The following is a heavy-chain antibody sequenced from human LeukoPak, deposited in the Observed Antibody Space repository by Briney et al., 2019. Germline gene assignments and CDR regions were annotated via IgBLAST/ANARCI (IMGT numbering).Heavy chain of an antibody. CDR1: GFTFSNYA. Sequence: PGGSLRLSCAASGFTFSNYAMSWARQLPGKGLVWVSRISPTGSTTSYADSVKGRFTVSRDNAKNTLYLQVNNLRAEDTAVYYCARGPNSNWSGLDFWGQGTLLTVSS. CDR3: ARGPNSNWSGLDF. J-gene: IGHJ4*02. CDR2: ISPTGSTT. D-gene: IGHD6-6*01. V-gene: IGHV3-74*01.